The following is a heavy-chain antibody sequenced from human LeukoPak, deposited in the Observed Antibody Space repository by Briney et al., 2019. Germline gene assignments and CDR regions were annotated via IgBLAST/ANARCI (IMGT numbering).Heavy chain of an antibody. J-gene: IGHJ4*02. V-gene: IGHV1-18*01. D-gene: IGHD3-10*01. CDR2: ISAFNGNT. CDR1: GYTFTNSG. Sequence: ASVKVSCKASGYTFTNSGISWVRQAPGQGLEWMGWISAFNGNTNYAQKLQGRVALTTDTSTSTAYMELRSLRSDDSAVYFCARRELLWYAHPNDYWGQGTLVTVSS. CDR3: ARRELLWYAHPNDY.